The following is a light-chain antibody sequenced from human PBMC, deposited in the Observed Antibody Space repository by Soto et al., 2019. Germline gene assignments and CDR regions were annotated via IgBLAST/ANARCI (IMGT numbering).Light chain of an antibody. CDR3: QQGYNTFWT. V-gene: IGKV1-39*01. J-gene: IGKJ1*01. CDR2: AAT. CDR1: QPIGTS. Sequence: DIQRTQSPSSLSAFVGDMVTVTCRASQPIGTSLHWYQQKAGKAPKVLISAATKLQSGVPSRFTGGGSGTDFTLTISNLQPEDSATYYCQQGYNTFWTFGRGTKVDI.